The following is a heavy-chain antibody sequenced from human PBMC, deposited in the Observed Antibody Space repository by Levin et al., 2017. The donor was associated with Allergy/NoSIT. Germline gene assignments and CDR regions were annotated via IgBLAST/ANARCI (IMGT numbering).Heavy chain of an antibody. J-gene: IGHJ4*02. Sequence: GESLKISCAASGFSFSKYAMSWVRQAPGKGLEWLSAISSSGDKTYYAESVKGRFTISRDNSKNTLYLQMDSLRADDTAVYYCAKEIVVIPAAIQDYFDYWGQGTLVTVSS. CDR2: ISSSGDKT. V-gene: IGHV3-23*01. D-gene: IGHD2-2*02. CDR1: GFSFSKYA. CDR3: AKEIVVIPAAIQDYFDY.